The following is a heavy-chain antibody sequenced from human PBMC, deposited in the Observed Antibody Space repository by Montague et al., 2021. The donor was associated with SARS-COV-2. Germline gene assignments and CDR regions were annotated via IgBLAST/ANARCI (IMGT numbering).Heavy chain of an antibody. CDR2: ISYDGSNK. J-gene: IGHJ3*02. Sequence: SLRLSCAASGFTFSSYAMHWVRQAPGKGLEWVAVISYDGSNKYYADSVKDRFTISRDNSKNTLYLQMNSLRAEDTAVYYCARDQGGAFDIWSQGTMVTVSS. CDR1: GFTFSSYA. CDR3: ARDQGGAFDI. V-gene: IGHV3-30*04. D-gene: IGHD3-16*01.